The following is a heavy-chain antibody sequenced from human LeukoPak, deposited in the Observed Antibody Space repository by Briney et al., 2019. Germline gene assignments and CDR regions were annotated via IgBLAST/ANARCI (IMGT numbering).Heavy chain of an antibody. Sequence: PGGSLRLSCAASGFTFSSYRMSWVRQAPGKGLEWVSAISGSGGSTYYADSVKGRFTISRDNSKNTLYLQMNSLRAEDTAVYYCAKDGTIWFGELLPYWGQGTLVTVSS. J-gene: IGHJ4*02. CDR3: AKDGTIWFGELLPY. V-gene: IGHV3-23*01. CDR2: ISGSGGST. D-gene: IGHD3-10*01. CDR1: GFTFSSYR.